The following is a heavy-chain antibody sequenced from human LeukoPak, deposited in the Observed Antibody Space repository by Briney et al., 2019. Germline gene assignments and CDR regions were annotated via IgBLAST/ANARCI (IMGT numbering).Heavy chain of an antibody. Sequence: SETLSLTCTVSGGSISSSSYYWGWIRQPPGKGLEWIGSIYYSGSTYYNPSLKSRVTISVDTSKNQFSLKLSSVTAADTAVYYCARDNSRDAFDIWGQGTMVTVSS. CDR3: ARDNSRDAFDI. CDR1: GGSISSSSYY. CDR2: IYYSGST. D-gene: IGHD2-21*01. V-gene: IGHV4-39*07. J-gene: IGHJ3*02.